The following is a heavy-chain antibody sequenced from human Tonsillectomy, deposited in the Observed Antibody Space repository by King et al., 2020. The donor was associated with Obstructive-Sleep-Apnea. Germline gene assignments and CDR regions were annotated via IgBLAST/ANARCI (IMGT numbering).Heavy chain of an antibody. Sequence: QLQESGPGLVKPSQTLSLTCAVSGGSISSGGYSWSWIRQPPGKGLEWIGDFSYSGSTYYNPALKSRLTISVDLSKSQFSLNLSSVTAADTAVYYCARGPDYYGSSGYYYVVWFDPWGQGTLVTVSS. J-gene: IGHJ5*02. V-gene: IGHV4-30-4*07. CDR1: GGSISSGGYS. D-gene: IGHD3-22*01. CDR3: ARGPDYYGSSGYYYVVWFDP. CDR2: FSYSGST.